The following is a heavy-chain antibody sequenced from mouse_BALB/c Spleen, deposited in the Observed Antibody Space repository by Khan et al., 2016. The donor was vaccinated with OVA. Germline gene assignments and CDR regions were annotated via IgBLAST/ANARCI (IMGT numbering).Heavy chain of an antibody. J-gene: IGHJ2*01. V-gene: IGHV5-17*02. CDR3: ARWGSSGFDY. D-gene: IGHD3-1*01. CDR2: ISSGSSTI. CDR1: GFTFSSFG. Sequence: EVKLVESGGGLVQPGGSRKLSCAASGFTFSSFGMHWVRQAPEKGLEWVAYISSGSSTIFYADTVKGRFTISRDNPKNTLFLQMTSLRSEDTAMYYCARWGSSGFDYWGQGTTLTVSS.